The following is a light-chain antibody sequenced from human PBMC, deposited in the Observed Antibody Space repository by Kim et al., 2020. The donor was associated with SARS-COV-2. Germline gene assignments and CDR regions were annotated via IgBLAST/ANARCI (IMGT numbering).Light chain of an antibody. V-gene: IGLV1-40*01. CDR1: SSTIGAGYD. CDR2: GNS. J-gene: IGLJ3*02. Sequence: GVTIPRTGSSSTIGAGYDVHWYQQLPGTAPNLLTYGNSNRPSGVPDRFSGSKSGTSASLAINGLQAEDEADYYCQSYDSSLSGWVFGGGTKLTVL. CDR3: QSYDSSLSGWV.